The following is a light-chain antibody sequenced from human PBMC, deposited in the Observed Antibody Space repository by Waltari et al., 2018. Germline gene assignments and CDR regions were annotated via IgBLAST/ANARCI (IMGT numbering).Light chain of an antibody. V-gene: IGKV3-11*01. CDR1: QSVGYY. Sequence: EIVLTQSPATLSLSPGERATLSCRASQSVGYYLAWYQQKAGQAPRLLIYDTSNRATGIPARFSGSGSGTDFTLTISSLEPEDFAVYYCQQRSTWYTFGQGTRLEIK. CDR3: QQRSTWYT. J-gene: IGKJ2*01. CDR2: DTS.